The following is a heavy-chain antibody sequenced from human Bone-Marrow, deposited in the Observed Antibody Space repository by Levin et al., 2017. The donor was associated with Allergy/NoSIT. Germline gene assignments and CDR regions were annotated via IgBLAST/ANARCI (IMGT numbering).Heavy chain of an antibody. J-gene: IGHJ6*02. V-gene: IGHV3-33*01. CDR3: ARAPSDSSGWYGLGWYGSREAIGYYYGMDV. CDR1: GFTFSSYG. Sequence: AGGSLRLSCAASGFTFSSYGMHWVRQAPGKGLEWVAVIWYDGSNKYYADSVKGRFTISRDNSKNTLYLQMNSLRAEDTAVYYCARAPSDSSGWYGLGWYGSREAIGYYYGMDVWGQGTTVTVSS. D-gene: IGHD6-19*01. CDR2: IWYDGSNK.